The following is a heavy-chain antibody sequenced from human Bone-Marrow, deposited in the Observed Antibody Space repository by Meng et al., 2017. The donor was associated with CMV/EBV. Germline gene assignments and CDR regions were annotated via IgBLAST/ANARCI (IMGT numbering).Heavy chain of an antibody. Sequence: ASVKVSCKASGYTFTGYYMHWVRQAPGQGLEWMGWINPNSGGTNYAQKFQGRVTMTRDTAIGPAYMSLSRLRSDDTAVYYCVRGSYYYDSSGPFDPWGQGTLVTVSS. J-gene: IGHJ5*02. CDR2: INPNSGGT. D-gene: IGHD3-22*01. V-gene: IGHV1-2*02. CDR3: VRGSYYYDSSGPFDP. CDR1: GYTFTGYY.